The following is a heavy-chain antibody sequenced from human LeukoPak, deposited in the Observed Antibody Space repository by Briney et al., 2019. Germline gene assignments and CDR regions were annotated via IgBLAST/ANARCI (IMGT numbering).Heavy chain of an antibody. CDR1: GYTFTSYG. CDR2: ISAYNGNT. J-gene: IGHJ6*03. D-gene: IGHD5-12*01. V-gene: IGHV1-18*01. Sequence: GASVKVSCKASGYTFTSYGISWVRQAPGQGLEWMGWISAYNGNTNYAQKLQGRDTMTTDTSTSTAYMELRSLRSDDTAVYYCARVGGYSGYGWGYYMDVWGKGTTVTVSS. CDR3: ARVGGYSGYGWGYYMDV.